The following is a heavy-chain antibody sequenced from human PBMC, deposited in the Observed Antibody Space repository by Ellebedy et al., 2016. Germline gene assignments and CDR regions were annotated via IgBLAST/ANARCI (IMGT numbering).Heavy chain of an antibody. CDR2: IYYSGST. CDR3: ARQRRNWNYAPDKFDY. V-gene: IGHV4-59*13. CDR1: GGSISSYY. Sequence: SETLSLTXTVSGGSISSYYWSWIRQPPRKGLEWIGYIYYSGSTKYNPSLKSRVTISVDTSKNHFSLKLRSVTAADTAVYYCARQRRNWNYAPDKFDYWGQGTLVTVSS. J-gene: IGHJ4*02. D-gene: IGHD1-7*01.